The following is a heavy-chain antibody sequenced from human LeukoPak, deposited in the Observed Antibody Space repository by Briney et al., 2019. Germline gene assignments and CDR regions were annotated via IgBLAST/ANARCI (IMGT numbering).Heavy chain of an antibody. Sequence: PSETLSLTCTVSGGSISSYYWSWIRQPPGKGLAWIGYIYYSGSTNYNPSLKSRVTISVDASKNQFSLKLSSVTAADTAVYYCARVDRYYDSSDAFDIWGQGTMVTVSS. D-gene: IGHD3-22*01. CDR3: ARVDRYYDSSDAFDI. CDR1: GGSISSYY. CDR2: IYYSGST. V-gene: IGHV4-59*01. J-gene: IGHJ3*02.